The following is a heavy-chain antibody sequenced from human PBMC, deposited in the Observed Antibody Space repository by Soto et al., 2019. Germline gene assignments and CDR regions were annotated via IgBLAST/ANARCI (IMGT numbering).Heavy chain of an antibody. D-gene: IGHD3-22*01. Sequence: SETLSLTCPVSGGSISSYYWSWIRQPPGSGLEWIGYIYFRGTTNYNPSLKSRVTMSADTSKNQFSLKLNSVTAADTAVYYCARMNYYDTSGYPFDYWGQGMMVTVS. CDR1: GGSISSYY. J-gene: IGHJ4*02. V-gene: IGHV4-59*01. CDR3: ARMNYYDTSGYPFDY. CDR2: IYFRGTT.